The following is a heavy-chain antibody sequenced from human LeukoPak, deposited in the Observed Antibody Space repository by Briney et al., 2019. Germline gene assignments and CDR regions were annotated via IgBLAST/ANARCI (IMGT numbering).Heavy chain of an antibody. V-gene: IGHV1-3*03. CDR2: INAGNGNT. CDR1: GYTFTSYA. J-gene: IGHJ5*02. CDR3: ARARMAVAEDWFDP. Sequence: ASVKVSCKASGYTFTSYAMHWVRQAPGQRLEWMGWINAGNGNTKYSQEFQGRVTITRDTSASTAYMELSSLRSEDMAVYYCARARMAVAEDWFDPWGQGTLVTVSS. D-gene: IGHD6-19*01.